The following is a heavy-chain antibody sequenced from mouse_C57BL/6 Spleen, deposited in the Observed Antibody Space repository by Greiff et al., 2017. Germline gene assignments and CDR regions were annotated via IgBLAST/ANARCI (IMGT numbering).Heavy chain of an antibody. Sequence: QVQLKQSGPGLVQPSQSLSITCTVSGFSLTSYGVHWVRQSPGKGLEWLGVIWRGGSTDYNAAFMSRLSITKDNSKSQVFFKMNSLQADDTAIYYCAKSFTTVVATRFDYAMDYWGQGTSVTVSS. V-gene: IGHV2-5*01. CDR2: IWRGGST. CDR1: GFSLTSYG. CDR3: AKSFTTVVATRFDYAMDY. J-gene: IGHJ4*01. D-gene: IGHD1-1*01.